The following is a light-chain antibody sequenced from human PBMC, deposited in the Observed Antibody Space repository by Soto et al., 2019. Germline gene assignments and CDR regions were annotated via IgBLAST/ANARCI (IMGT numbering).Light chain of an antibody. V-gene: IGKV1-39*01. CDR3: QQSYSSPRT. CDR1: ETISNY. CDR2: GAS. J-gene: IGKJ1*01. Sequence: DIQMTQSPSSLSASVGDRVTISCRASETISNYLNWYQQKPGKAPKLLNYGASTLQRGVPSRFSGSGSGTDFALTISSLQPEDFATYYCQQSYSSPRTFGQGTKVDIK.